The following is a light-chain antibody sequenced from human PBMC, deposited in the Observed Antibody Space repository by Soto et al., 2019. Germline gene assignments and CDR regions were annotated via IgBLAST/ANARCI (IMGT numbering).Light chain of an antibody. CDR3: SSYAGGNSYV. CDR2: EVS. Sequence: QSVLTQPPSASGSPGQSVTISCTGTSSDVGDNNYVSWYQQHPGKAPKVMIYEVSKRPSGVPDRFSASKSGNTASLTVSGLQAEDEADYYCSSYAGGNSYVFGTGNKVTVL. J-gene: IGLJ1*01. CDR1: SSDVGDNNY. V-gene: IGLV2-8*01.